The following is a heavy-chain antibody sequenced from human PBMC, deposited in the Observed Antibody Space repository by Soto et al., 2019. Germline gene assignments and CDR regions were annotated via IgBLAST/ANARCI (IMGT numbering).Heavy chain of an antibody. Sequence: AGGSLRLSCAAFGFTISGKKYVAWVRQAPGKGLEWVSALYDLDGSFYAASVKGRFTTSSDSSKTTVYLQMNDLRPGDTAVYYCATWHEREHAYDVWGQGTTVTVSS. J-gene: IGHJ3*01. D-gene: IGHD1-1*01. V-gene: IGHV3-53*01. CDR1: GFTISGKKY. CDR2: LYDLDGS. CDR3: ATWHEREHAYDV.